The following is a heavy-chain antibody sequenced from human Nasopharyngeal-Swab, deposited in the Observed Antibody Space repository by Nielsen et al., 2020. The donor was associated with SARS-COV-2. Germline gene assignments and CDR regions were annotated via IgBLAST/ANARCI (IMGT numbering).Heavy chain of an antibody. V-gene: IGHV3-23*01. J-gene: IGHJ6*02. CDR1: GFTFSSYA. CDR3: AKDLQKWLVLGGYYYYNMDV. Sequence: GGSLRLSCAASGFTFSSYAMSWVRQAPGKGLEWVSALSGSGDSTYYPDSVKGRFTISRDNSKNTLYLQMNTLRAEDTAVYYCAKDLQKWLVLGGYYYYNMDVWGQGTTVTVSS. D-gene: IGHD6-19*01. CDR2: LSGSGDST.